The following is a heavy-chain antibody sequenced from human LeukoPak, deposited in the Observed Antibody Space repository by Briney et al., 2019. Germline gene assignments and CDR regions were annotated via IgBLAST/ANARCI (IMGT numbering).Heavy chain of an antibody. CDR2: IIPILGIA. Sequence: SVKVSCKASGGTFSSYAISWVRQAPGQGLEWMGRIIPILGIANYAQKFQGRVTITADKSTSTAYMELSSLRSEDTAVYYCARARIAVADLYHYYGMDVWGQGTTVTVSS. CDR1: GGTFSSYA. CDR3: ARARIAVADLYHYYGMDV. J-gene: IGHJ6*02. V-gene: IGHV1-69*04. D-gene: IGHD6-19*01.